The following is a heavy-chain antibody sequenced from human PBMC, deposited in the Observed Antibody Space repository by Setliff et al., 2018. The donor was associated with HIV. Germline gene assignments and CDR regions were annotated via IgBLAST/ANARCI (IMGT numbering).Heavy chain of an antibody. CDR3: ARGGVLRYFDWLHQGHRDYFDY. D-gene: IGHD3-9*01. V-gene: IGHV1-2*07. CDR1: GYTFTDNY. J-gene: IGHJ4*02. CDR2: INTRKGDA. Sequence: ASVKVSCKASGYTFTDNYIHWLRQAPGLGPEWLAVINTRKGDAMVERNFQGRVTLARDTSISTAYMELRRLRSDDTAVYYCARGGVLRYFDWLHQGHRDYFDYWGQGTLVTVSS.